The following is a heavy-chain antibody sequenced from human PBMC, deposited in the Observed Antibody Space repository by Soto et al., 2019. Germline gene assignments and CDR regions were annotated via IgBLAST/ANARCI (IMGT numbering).Heavy chain of an antibody. D-gene: IGHD4-17*01. CDR2: INHSGST. Sequence: QVQLQQWGAGLLKPSETLSLTCAVYGGSFSGYYWSWIRQPPGKGLEWIGEINHSGSTNYNPSLKSRVTISVDTSKNQFSLKLSSVTAADTAVYYCARGRRNAVTTFHYYYYMDVWGKGTTVTVSS. V-gene: IGHV4-34*01. J-gene: IGHJ6*03. CDR3: ARGRRNAVTTFHYYYYMDV. CDR1: GGSFSGYY.